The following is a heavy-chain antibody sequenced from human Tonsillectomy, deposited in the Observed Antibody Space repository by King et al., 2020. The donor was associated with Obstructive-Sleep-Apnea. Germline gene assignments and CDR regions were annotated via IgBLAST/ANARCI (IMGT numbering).Heavy chain of an antibody. CDR1: GYSFTSYW. J-gene: IGHJ3*02. V-gene: IGHV5-51*01. Sequence: QLVQSGAEVKKPGESLKISCKGSGYSFTSYWIGWVRQMPGKGLEWMGIIYPGGSDSRYSPSFQGQVTISADKSISTAYLQWSRLKASDTAVYYCARPRSYSSSWYDAFDIWGRGTMVTVSS. CDR3: ARPRSYSSSWYDAFDI. CDR2: IYPGGSDS. D-gene: IGHD6-13*01.